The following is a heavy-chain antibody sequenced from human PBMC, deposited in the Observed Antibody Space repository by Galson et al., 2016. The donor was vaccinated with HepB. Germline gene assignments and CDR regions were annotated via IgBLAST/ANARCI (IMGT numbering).Heavy chain of an antibody. CDR1: GFTFSTFA. Sequence: SLRLSCAASGFTFSTFAMNWVRQVPGKGLEWVSTISTSGGSTYYGDSVKGRFTISRDNSQNTLYLQMNRLRAEDTAVDYCMKNRGRDNCGGDCFSAFDSWGQGTLLTVSS. V-gene: IGHV3-23*01. CDR3: MKNRGRDNCGGDCFSAFDS. J-gene: IGHJ4*02. CDR2: ISTSGGST. D-gene: IGHD2-21*02.